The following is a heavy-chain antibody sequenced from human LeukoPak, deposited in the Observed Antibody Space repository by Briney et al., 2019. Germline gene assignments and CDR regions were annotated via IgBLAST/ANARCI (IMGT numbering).Heavy chain of an antibody. CDR2: IWYDGSNE. CDR3: AREISMFVNAFDL. V-gene: IGHV3-33*01. CDR1: GFSFSNSG. D-gene: IGHD3-10*02. Sequence: GGSLRLSCAASGFSFSNSGMHWVRQAPGKGLEWVAVIWYDGSNEYYADAVKGRFTISRDNSRNTVHLQMNSLRVEDTSVYYCAREISMFVNAFDLWGQGTLVTVTS. J-gene: IGHJ3*01.